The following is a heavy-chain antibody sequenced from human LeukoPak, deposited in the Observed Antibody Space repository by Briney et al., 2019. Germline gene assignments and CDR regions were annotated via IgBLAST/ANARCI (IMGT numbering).Heavy chain of an antibody. CDR2: INPNSGGT. CDR1: GYTFTGYY. Sequence: GASVKVSCKASGYTFTGYYMHWVRQAPGQGLEWMGWINPNSGGTNYAQKFQGRVTMTRDTSISTAYMELSRLRSDDTAVYYCARDPTHNLDTAMVTINHYYYMDVWGKGTTVTVSS. J-gene: IGHJ6*03. D-gene: IGHD5-18*01. V-gene: IGHV1-2*02. CDR3: ARDPTHNLDTAMVTINHYYYMDV.